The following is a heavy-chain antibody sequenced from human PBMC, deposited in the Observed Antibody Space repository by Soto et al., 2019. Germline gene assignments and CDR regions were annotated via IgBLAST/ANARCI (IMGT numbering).Heavy chain of an antibody. J-gene: IGHJ6*02. V-gene: IGHV3-33*08. CDR3: ARDLGSTVTMVRGVHYGMDV. Sequence: VQLLESGGGLVQPGGSLRLSCAASGFTFSSYGMHWVRQAPGKGLEWVAVIWYDGSNKYYADSVKGRFTISRDNSKNTLYLQMNSLRAEDTAVYYCARDLGSTVTMVRGVHYGMDVWGQGTMVTVSS. CDR1: GFTFSSYG. CDR2: IWYDGSNK. D-gene: IGHD3-10*01.